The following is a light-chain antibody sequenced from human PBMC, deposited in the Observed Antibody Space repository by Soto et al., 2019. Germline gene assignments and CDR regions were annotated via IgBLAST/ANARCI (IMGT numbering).Light chain of an antibody. CDR2: VAS. CDR3: QQDNDWPLT. CDR1: QSVSSN. V-gene: IGKV3-15*01. Sequence: EIVMTQSPATRSVSPGERPTLSCRASQSVSSNLAWHQRKPVQTPKLLLYVASTRATVIPARFSGSGSGTDVTLTISSLESEDFAVYYCQQDNDWPLTVGGGTKVEFK. J-gene: IGKJ4*01.